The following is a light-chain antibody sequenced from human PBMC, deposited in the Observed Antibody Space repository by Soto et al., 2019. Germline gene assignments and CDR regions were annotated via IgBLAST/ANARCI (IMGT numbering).Light chain of an antibody. CDR1: SSDVGGYSY. CDR2: EVS. J-gene: IGLJ3*02. Sequence: QSVLTQPASVSGSPGQSITISCTGTSSDVGGYSYVSWYQQHPGKPPKLMIYEVSHRPSGVSNRFSGSKSGNTASLTISGLQAEDEAHYYCISYTSTSTLGVFGGGTKLTVL. V-gene: IGLV2-14*01. CDR3: ISYTSTSTLGV.